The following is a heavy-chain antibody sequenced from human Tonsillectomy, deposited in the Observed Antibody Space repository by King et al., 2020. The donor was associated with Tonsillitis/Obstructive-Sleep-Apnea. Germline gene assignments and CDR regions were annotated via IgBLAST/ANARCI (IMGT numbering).Heavy chain of an antibody. V-gene: IGHV3-21*01. CDR2: ISSSSTYL. D-gene: IGHD2-15*01. Sequence: VQLVESGGGLVKPGGSLRLSCAASGFTFSSYSMNWVRQAPGKGLELVSSISSSSTYLYYADSVKGRFTISRDNAKNSLYLQMNSLRAEDTAVYYCARDSGLGYCSAGSCYADYWGQGTLVTVSS. CDR1: GFTFSSYS. CDR3: ARDSGLGYCSAGSCYADY. J-gene: IGHJ4*02.